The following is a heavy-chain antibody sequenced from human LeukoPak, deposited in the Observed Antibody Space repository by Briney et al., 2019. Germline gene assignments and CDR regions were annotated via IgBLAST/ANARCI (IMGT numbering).Heavy chain of an antibody. CDR1: GFTLSSYG. CDR2: ISYDGSNK. D-gene: IGHD6-19*01. Sequence: GRSLRLSCAASGFTLSSYGMHWVRQAPGKGLEWVAVISYDGSNKYYAGSVKGRFTISRDNSKNTLYLQMNSLRAEDTAVYYCASEAGTDGAYYFDYWGQGTLVTVSS. CDR3: ASEAGTDGAYYFDY. V-gene: IGHV3-30*03. J-gene: IGHJ4*02.